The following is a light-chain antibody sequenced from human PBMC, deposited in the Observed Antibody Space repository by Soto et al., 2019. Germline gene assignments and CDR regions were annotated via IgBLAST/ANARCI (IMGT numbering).Light chain of an antibody. CDR2: EVS. Sequence: QSALTQPASVSGSPGQSITISCTGTSSDVGGYNYVSWYQQHPGKAPKLMIYEVSNRPSGVSDRFSGYKSGNTASLTISGLQAEDEADYYCSSYTSSSTLVVFGGGTMLTVL. V-gene: IGLV2-14*01. CDR1: SSDVGGYNY. J-gene: IGLJ2*01. CDR3: SSYTSSSTLVV.